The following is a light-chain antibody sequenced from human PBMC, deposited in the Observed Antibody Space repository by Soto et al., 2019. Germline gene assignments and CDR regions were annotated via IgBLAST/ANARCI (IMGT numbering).Light chain of an antibody. J-gene: IGKJ1*01. Sequence: AIRMTQSPSSFSASAGDRVTITCRASQGISSYLAWYKQRPGEPPKLLIYGASTLQSGVPSRFSGSGSGTDFTLTISCLQSEDLATYYCQHYNNYPWTFGQGTKIEIK. V-gene: IGKV1-8*01. CDR2: GAS. CDR3: QHYNNYPWT. CDR1: QGISSY.